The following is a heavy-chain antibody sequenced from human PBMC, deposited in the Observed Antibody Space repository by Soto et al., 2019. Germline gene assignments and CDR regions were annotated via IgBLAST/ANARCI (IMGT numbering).Heavy chain of an antibody. J-gene: IGHJ6*03. CDR1: GGSISSSSYY. V-gene: IGHV4-39*01. CDR2: IYYSGST. Sequence: KPSETLSLTCTVSGGSISSSSYYWGWIRQPPGKGLEWIGSIYYSGSTYYNPSLKSRVTISVDTSKNQFSLKLSSVTAADTAVYYCATQRGSGWYPYYYYYMDVWGKGTTVTVS. CDR3: ATQRGSGWYPYYYYYMDV. D-gene: IGHD6-19*01.